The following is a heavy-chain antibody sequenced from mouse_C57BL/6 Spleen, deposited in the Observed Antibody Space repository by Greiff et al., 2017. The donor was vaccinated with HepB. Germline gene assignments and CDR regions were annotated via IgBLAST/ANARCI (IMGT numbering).Heavy chain of an antibody. CDR2: INYDGSST. J-gene: IGHJ1*03. Sequence: EVKVVESEGGLVQPGRSMKLSCTASGFTFSDYYLAWVRQVPEKGLEWVANINYDGSSTYYLDSLKSRFIISRDNAKNILYLQMSSLKSEDTATYYCASRSSYGYFDVWGTGTTVTVSS. V-gene: IGHV5-16*01. CDR1: GFTFSDYY. D-gene: IGHD1-1*01. CDR3: ASRSSYGYFDV.